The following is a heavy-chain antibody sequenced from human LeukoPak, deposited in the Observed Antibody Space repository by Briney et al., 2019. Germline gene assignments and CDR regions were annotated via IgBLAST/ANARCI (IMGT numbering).Heavy chain of an antibody. V-gene: IGHV3-23*01. D-gene: IGHD1-26*01. Sequence: GGSLRLSCAASGFTFSSYAMSWVRQAPGKGLEWVSAISGSGGSTYYADSVKGRFTISRDNSKNTLYLQMNSLRAEDTAVYYCAKSSGKWELRSNFDYWGQGTLVTVSS. CDR2: ISGSGGST. CDR3: AKSSGKWELRSNFDY. J-gene: IGHJ4*02. CDR1: GFTFSSYA.